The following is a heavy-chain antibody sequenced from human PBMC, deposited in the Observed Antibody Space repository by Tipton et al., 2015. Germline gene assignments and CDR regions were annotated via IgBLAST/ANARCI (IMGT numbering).Heavy chain of an antibody. D-gene: IGHD3-10*01. V-gene: IGHV1-69*01. CDR1: GGTFSTYS. Sequence: QVQLVQSGPEVKKPGSSVKVSCKAFGGTFSTYSISWVRQAPGQGLEWMGGFIPVFRRSNYGQNFQGRVTFSADESKTTVHMELSDLRSADTAVYYCGRGDVIPIPGGQNEEYYYGMDVWGQGTAVTVSS. CDR3: GRGDVIPIPGGQNEEYYYGMDV. CDR2: FIPVFRRS. J-gene: IGHJ6*02.